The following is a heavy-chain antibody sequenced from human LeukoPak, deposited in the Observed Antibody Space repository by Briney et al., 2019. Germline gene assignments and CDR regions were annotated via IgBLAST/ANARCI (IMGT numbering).Heavy chain of an antibody. J-gene: IGHJ4*02. CDR1: GYTFTGYY. Sequence: ASVRVSCKASGYTFTGYYMHWVRQSPGQGLEWLGRINPNTGDSSYAQKFQGRVTMTNDTPTTTAYMELSRLNSDDTAVYHCATLVSGIDYWGQGTLVTVSS. D-gene: IGHD1-14*01. CDR3: ATLVSGIDY. V-gene: IGHV1-2*06. CDR2: INPNTGDS.